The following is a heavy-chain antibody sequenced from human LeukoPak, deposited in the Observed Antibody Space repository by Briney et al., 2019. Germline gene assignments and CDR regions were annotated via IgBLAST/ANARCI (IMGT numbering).Heavy chain of an antibody. J-gene: IGHJ3*02. CDR1: GGSFSGYY. V-gene: IGHV4-34*01. Sequence: TSETLSLTCAVYGGSFSGYYWSWIRQPPGKGLEWIGEINHSGSTNYNPSLKSRVTISVDTSKNQFSLKLSSVTAADTAVYYCAKTVTVTTSAFDIWGQGTMVTVSS. D-gene: IGHD4-17*01. CDR2: INHSGST. CDR3: AKTVTVTTSAFDI.